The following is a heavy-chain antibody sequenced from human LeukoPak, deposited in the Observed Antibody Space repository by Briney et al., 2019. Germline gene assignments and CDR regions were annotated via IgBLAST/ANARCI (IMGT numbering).Heavy chain of an antibody. CDR3: ARDTAPMVITKYFDY. CDR1: GFTLSSYS. CDR2: ISSSSSYI. J-gene: IGHJ4*02. V-gene: IGHV3-21*01. Sequence: GGSLRLSCAASGFTLSSYSMNWVRQAPGKGLEWVSSISSSSSYIYYADSVKGRFTISRDNAKNSLYLQMNSLRAEDTAVYYCARDTAPMVITKYFDYWGQGTLVTVSS. D-gene: IGHD3-22*01.